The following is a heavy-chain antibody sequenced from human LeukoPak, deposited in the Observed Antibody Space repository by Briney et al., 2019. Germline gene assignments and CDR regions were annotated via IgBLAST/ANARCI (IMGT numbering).Heavy chain of an antibody. D-gene: IGHD2-15*01. J-gene: IGHJ6*03. Sequence: GGSLRLSCAASGFIFHDYAMHWVRQAPGKGLEWVSSVSWNRDIIAYADSVRGRFTISGDNDQNSLYLEMTSLRVEDTALYYCVKSGGYYYMDAWGKGTTVIVSS. CDR2: VSWNRDII. CDR1: GFIFHDYA. V-gene: IGHV3-9*01. CDR3: VKSGGYYYMDA.